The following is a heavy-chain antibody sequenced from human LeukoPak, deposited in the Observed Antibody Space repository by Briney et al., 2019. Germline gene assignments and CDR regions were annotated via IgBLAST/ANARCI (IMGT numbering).Heavy chain of an antibody. CDR1: GFIFTSYD. Sequence: GASVKVSCRASGFIFTSYDINWVRQATGQGLKWMGWMNPITGNTGYARQFQGRITMTRDTSTSTAYMELTSLRSEDTAVYYCVRDGEGVAISVNYWFDPWGQGILVTVSS. V-gene: IGHV1-8*01. CDR3: VRDGEGVAISVNYWFDP. CDR2: MNPITGNT. J-gene: IGHJ5*02. D-gene: IGHD3-10*01.